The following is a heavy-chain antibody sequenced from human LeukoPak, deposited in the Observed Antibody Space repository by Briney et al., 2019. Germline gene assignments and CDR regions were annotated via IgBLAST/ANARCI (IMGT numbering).Heavy chain of an antibody. V-gene: IGHV4-4*02. CDR3: SLVTLIQGGNYFDY. J-gene: IGHJ4*02. Sequence: PSGTLSLTCAVSGGSISSNNWWSWVRQPPGKGLEWIGEINHSGSTNYNPSLKSRVTMSVDKSKNQFSLKLSSVTAADTAVYYCSLVTLIQGGNYFDYWGQGTLVTVSS. CDR1: GGSISSNNW. D-gene: IGHD2-21*02. CDR2: INHSGST.